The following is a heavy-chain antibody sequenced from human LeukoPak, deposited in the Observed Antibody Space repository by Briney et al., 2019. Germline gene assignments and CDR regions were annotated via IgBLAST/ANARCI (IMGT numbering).Heavy chain of an antibody. CDR1: GFTFSSYG. Sequence: PGGSLRLSCAASGFTFSSYGMHWVRQAPGKGLEWVAVIWYDGSNKYYADSVKGRFTISRDNSKNTLYLQMNSLRAEDTAVYYCARGRFYCTNGVCPEIELFDYWGQGTLVTVSS. J-gene: IGHJ4*02. V-gene: IGHV3-33*01. CDR3: ARGRFYCTNGVCPEIELFDY. D-gene: IGHD2-8*01. CDR2: IWYDGSNK.